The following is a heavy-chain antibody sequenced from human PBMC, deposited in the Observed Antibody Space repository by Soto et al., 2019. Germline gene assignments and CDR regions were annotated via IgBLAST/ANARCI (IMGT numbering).Heavy chain of an antibody. D-gene: IGHD6-19*01. V-gene: IGHV3-48*02. J-gene: IGHJ5*02. CDR2: ISSSSSTI. CDR1: GFTFSSYS. Sequence: LRLSCAASGFTFSSYSMNWVRQAPGKGLEWVSYISSSSSTIYYADSVKGRFTISRDNAKNSLYLQMNSLRDEDTAVYYCARDLISGWYGRNWFDPWGQGTLVTVSS. CDR3: ARDLISGWYGRNWFDP.